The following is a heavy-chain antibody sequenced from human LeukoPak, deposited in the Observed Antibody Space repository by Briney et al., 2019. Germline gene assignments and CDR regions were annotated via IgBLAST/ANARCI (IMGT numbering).Heavy chain of an antibody. V-gene: IGHV4-4*02. CDR2: IYHLGST. Sequence: SETLSLTCGVSGGSISSGHGWSWVRQTPGKGLEWIGEIYHLGSTTYSPSLKSRVTISVDNSKNQFSLKLTSVTAADTSVYYCARGTPYFFGSGSYYLGSWFDPWGQGTLVTVSS. CDR3: ARGTPYFFGSGSYYLGSWFDP. D-gene: IGHD3-10*01. CDR1: GGSISSGHG. J-gene: IGHJ5*02.